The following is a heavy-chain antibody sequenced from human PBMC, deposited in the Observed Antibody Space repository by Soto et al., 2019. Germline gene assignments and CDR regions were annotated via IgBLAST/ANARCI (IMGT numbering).Heavy chain of an antibody. CDR1: GFTFSGYC. V-gene: IGHV3-33*01. Sequence: GGSLRLSCAAAGFTFSGYCMHWVRQAPGKGLEWVAVIWYDGSNKYYADSVKGRFTISRDNSKNTLYLQMNSLRAEDTAVYYCARDMGKAAAGLNPFDYWGQGTLVTVSS. CDR3: ARDMGKAAAGLNPFDY. CDR2: IWYDGSNK. J-gene: IGHJ4*02. D-gene: IGHD6-13*01.